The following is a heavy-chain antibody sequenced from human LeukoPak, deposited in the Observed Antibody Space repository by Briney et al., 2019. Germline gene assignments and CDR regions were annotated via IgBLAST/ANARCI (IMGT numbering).Heavy chain of an antibody. CDR3: GATHDSSGYYSPFDY. J-gene: IGHJ4*02. CDR2: IYYSGST. CDR1: GGSISSYY. D-gene: IGHD3-22*01. V-gene: IGHV4-59*01. Sequence: SETLSLTCTVSGGSISSYYWSWIRQPPGKGLEWIGYIYYSGSTNYNPSLKSRVTISVDTPKNQFSLKLSSVTAADTAVYYCGATHDSSGYYSPFDYWGQGTLVTVSS.